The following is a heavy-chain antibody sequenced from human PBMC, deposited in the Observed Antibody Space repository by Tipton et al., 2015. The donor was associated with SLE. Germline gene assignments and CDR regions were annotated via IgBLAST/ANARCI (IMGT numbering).Heavy chain of an antibody. V-gene: IGHV4-59*11. J-gene: IGHJ4*02. D-gene: IGHD6-19*01. CDR3: ARPGVGGWYDY. CDR2: IYFSGST. Sequence: TLSLTCTVSGGSINSHYWIWIRQPPGKGLEYIGNIYFSGSTNYNPSLKSRVTISIDTSKGQVSLKLSSVTAADTAVYYCARPGVGGWYDYWGQGTLVTVSS. CDR1: GGSINSHY.